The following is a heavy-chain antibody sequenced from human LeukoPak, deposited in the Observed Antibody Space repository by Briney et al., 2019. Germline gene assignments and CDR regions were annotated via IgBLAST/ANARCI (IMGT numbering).Heavy chain of an antibody. J-gene: IGHJ4*02. CDR2: IYPDDSDI. Sequence: PGESLKISCKGSGYSFTTNWIAWVRQMPGKGLEWMGIIYPDDSDIRYSPSFQGQVTISADKSINTAYLQWSSLKASDTAMYYCARSNYYFDYWGQGTLVTVSS. D-gene: IGHD2/OR15-2a*01. V-gene: IGHV5-51*01. CDR1: GYSFTTNW. CDR3: ARSNYYFDY.